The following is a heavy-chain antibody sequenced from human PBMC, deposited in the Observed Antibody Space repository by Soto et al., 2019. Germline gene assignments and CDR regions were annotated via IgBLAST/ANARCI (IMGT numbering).Heavy chain of an antibody. CDR3: ARTPDI. V-gene: IGHV4-30-2*01. J-gene: IGHJ3*02. CDR1: GGSISRGGYS. CDR2: IYHSGST. Sequence: LSLTCAVSGGSISRGGYSWSWIRQPPGKGLEWIGYIYHSGSTYYNPSLKSRVTISVDRSKNQFSLKLSSVTAADTAVYYCARTPDIWGQGTMVTVSS.